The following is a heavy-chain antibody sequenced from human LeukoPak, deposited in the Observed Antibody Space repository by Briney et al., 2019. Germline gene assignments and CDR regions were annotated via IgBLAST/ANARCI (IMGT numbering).Heavy chain of an antibody. J-gene: IGHJ4*02. D-gene: IGHD3-22*01. CDR3: ARDSTGYYFFDF. V-gene: IGHV1-8*03. CDR2: MNPNSGHT. Sequence: GASVKVSCKASGYTFTSYGISWVRQATGQGLEWMGWMNPNSGHTGYAQKFQGRVTITRNTSISTAYMELRSLRSEDTAVYYCARDSTGYYFFDFWGQGTLVTVSS. CDR1: GYTFTSYG.